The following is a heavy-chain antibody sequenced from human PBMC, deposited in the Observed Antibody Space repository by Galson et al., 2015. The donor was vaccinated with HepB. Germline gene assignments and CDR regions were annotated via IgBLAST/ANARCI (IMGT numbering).Heavy chain of an antibody. D-gene: IGHD4-17*01. CDR3: ARDLGSDYGDYGPFDY. CDR2: INPSGGST. J-gene: IGHJ4*02. V-gene: IGHV1-46*04. Sequence: SVKVSCKASGYTFTSYYMHWVRQAPGQGLEWMGIINPSGGSTSYAQKLQGRVTMTRDTSTSTVYMELSSLRSEDTAVYYCARDLGSDYGDYGPFDYWGQGTLVTVSS. CDR1: GYTFTSYY.